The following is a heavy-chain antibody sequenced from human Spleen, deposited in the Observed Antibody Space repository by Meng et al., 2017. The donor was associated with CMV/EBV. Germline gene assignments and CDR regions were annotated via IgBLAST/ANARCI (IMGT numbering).Heavy chain of an antibody. J-gene: IGHJ4*02. D-gene: IGHD3-3*01. Sequence: YSMNWARQGPGKGLEWVSSITSSSSYIYYADSVKGRFTISRDNAKNSLYLQMNSLRAEDTAVYYCAREAGGRITIFGVVIMEDFFDYWGQGTLVTVSS. CDR3: AREAGGRITIFGVVIMEDFFDY. V-gene: IGHV3-21*01. CDR1: YS. CDR2: ITSSSSYI.